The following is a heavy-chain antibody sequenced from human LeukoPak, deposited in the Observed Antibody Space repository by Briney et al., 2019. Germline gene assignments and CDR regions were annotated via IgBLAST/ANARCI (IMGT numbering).Heavy chain of an antibody. D-gene: IGHD5-12*01. V-gene: IGHV3-23*01. CDR3: AKRVAYNSGYYWDN. Sequence: GGSLRLSCAASGFTFTSYGMSWVRQAPGKGLEWISAISGGGVSTYYADSVKGRFTISRDNSKNALFLQMSSLRAEDTAVYYCAKRVAYNSGYYWDNWGQGTLVTVSS. CDR1: GFTFTSYG. J-gene: IGHJ4*02. CDR2: ISGGGVST.